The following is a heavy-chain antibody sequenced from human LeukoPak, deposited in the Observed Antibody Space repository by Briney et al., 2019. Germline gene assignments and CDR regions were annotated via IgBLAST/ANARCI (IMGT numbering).Heavy chain of an antibody. CDR2: ISYTGGT. CDR3: ARVPPLSRPYTGNNYYFDY. J-gene: IGHJ4*02. Sequence: PSETLSLTCTVSGGSISSYYWSWTRQPPGKGLEWIGYISYTGGTNYNPSLKSRVTISVDTSENQFSLKLSSVTAADTAVYYCARVPPLSRPYTGNNYYFDYWGQGTLVTVSS. D-gene: IGHD5-24*01. V-gene: IGHV4-59*01. CDR1: GGSISSYY.